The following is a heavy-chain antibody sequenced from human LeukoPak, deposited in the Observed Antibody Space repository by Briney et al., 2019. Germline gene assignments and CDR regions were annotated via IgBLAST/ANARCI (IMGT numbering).Heavy chain of an antibody. D-gene: IGHD3-10*01. CDR3: ARVEDYYGSGSHIDY. Sequence: PGGSLRLSCAASGFTSSDYYMSWIRQAPGKGLEWVSYISSSGSTIYYADSVKGRFTISRDNAKNSLYLQMNSLRAEDTAVYYCARVEDYYGSGSHIDYWGQGTLVTVSS. J-gene: IGHJ4*02. V-gene: IGHV3-11*04. CDR1: GFTSSDYY. CDR2: ISSSGSTI.